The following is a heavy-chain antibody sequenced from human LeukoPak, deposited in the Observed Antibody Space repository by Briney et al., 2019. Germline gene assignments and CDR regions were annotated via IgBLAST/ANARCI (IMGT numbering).Heavy chain of an antibody. CDR2: ISSSGSST. CDR3: RREDGSQLVY. D-gene: IGHD1-26*01. CDR1: GFTFSSYE. J-gene: IGHJ4*02. V-gene: IGHV3-48*03. Sequence: GGSLRLSCATSGFTFSSYEMSWVRQTPGKGLEWVSYISSSGSSTYYADSVKGRFTISRDNAKSSLCLQMDSLRAGDTAVHYCRREDGSQLVYWRRGTLVTVSS.